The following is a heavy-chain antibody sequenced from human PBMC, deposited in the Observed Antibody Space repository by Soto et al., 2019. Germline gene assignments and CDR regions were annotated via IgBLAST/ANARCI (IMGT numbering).Heavy chain of an antibody. J-gene: IGHJ4*02. Sequence: PGESLKISCKGSGYTFSSYWIGWVRQMPGKGLEWIGIIFPTDSTTTYSPSFQGQVTISADKSISTAYLQWSSLKASDTAMYYCARAVIGYCSSTSCPGDYWGQGTLVT. CDR3: ARAVIGYCSSTSCPGDY. D-gene: IGHD2-2*01. CDR1: GYTFSSYW. V-gene: IGHV5-51*01. CDR2: IFPTDSTT.